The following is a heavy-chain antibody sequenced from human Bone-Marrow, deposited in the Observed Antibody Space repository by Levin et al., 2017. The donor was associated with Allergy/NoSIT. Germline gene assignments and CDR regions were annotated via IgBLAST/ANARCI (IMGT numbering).Heavy chain of an antibody. CDR1: GGSISNYY. V-gene: IGHV4-59*08. CDR2: IYYSGTT. CDR3: ARLTGSGWNYFDS. J-gene: IGHJ4*02. D-gene: IGHD6-19*01. Sequence: SETLSLTCTVSGGSISNYYWNWIRQPPGKGLEWIANIYYSGTTTYNPSLKSRVAMSVHTSQNQFSLKLTSVTAADTAVYYCARLTGSGWNYFDSWGQGVLVTVSS.